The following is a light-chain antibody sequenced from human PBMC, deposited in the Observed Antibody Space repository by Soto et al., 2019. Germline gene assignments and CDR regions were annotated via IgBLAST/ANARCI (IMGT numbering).Light chain of an antibody. V-gene: IGKV3-11*01. J-gene: IGKJ3*01. CDR1: QSVSGY. CDR3: QQRSNWLFT. CDR2: DAS. Sequence: EIVLTQSPATLSLSPGERATLSCRASQSVSGYLAWYQQKPGQAPRLLIYDASNRATGIPARFSGSGSGTDFTLTISSLDPEDFAFYYCQQRSNWLFTFGPGTKVDIK.